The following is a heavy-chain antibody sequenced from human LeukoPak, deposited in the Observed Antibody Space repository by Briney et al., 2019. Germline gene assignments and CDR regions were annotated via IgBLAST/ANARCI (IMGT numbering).Heavy chain of an antibody. V-gene: IGHV4-4*07. Sequence: SETLSLTCTVSGGSISSYYWSWIRQPAGKGLEWIGRIYTSGSTNYNPSLKSRVTMSVDTSKNQSSLKLSSVTAADTAVYYCARARRGITIFGVAPRAFDIWGQGTMVTVSS. D-gene: IGHD3-3*01. J-gene: IGHJ3*02. CDR1: GGSISSYY. CDR2: IYTSGST. CDR3: ARARRGITIFGVAPRAFDI.